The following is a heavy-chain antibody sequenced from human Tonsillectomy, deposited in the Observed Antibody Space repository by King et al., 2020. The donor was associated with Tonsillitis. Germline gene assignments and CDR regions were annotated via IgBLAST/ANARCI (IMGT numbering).Heavy chain of an antibody. CDR3: AKDPSIGWFFDY. J-gene: IGHJ4*02. CDR2: ILYDGNNK. Sequence: VQLVESGGGVVQPGRSLRLSCAASGFTFSSYGMHWVRQAPGKGLEWVALILYDGNNKYYGDSVKGRFTISRDTSKNTLYLQMNSLRAEDTAVYYCAKDPSIGWFFDYWGQGTLVTVSS. CDR1: GFTFSSYG. V-gene: IGHV3-30*18. D-gene: IGHD6-19*01.